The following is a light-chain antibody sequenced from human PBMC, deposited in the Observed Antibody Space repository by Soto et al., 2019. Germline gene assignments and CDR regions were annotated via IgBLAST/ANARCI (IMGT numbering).Light chain of an antibody. CDR1: SSNIGSNT. V-gene: IGLV1-44*01. J-gene: IGLJ1*01. Sequence: QSALTQPPSASGTPGQRVTISCSGSSSNIGSNTVYWYQQLPGTAPKLLIYNNNQRPSGVPVRFSGSKSGTSSSLAISGLQSEDEADYYCATWDDRLNGYVFGTGTKVTV. CDR3: ATWDDRLNGYV. CDR2: NNN.